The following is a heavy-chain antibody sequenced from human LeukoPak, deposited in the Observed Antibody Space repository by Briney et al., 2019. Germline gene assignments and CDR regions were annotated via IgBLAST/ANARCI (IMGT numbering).Heavy chain of an antibody. CDR3: ARENDQGFDY. V-gene: IGHV3-21*01. J-gene: IGHJ4*02. Sequence: GGSLRLSCAASEFTFSNYAMNWVRQAPGKGLEWVSSFGTRSSSIYYAHSVTGRFIVSRDNAKNSLFLQMNSLRAEDTAVYYCARENDQGFDYWGQGTLVTVSS. CDR2: FGTRSSSI. D-gene: IGHD3-16*01. CDR1: EFTFSNYA.